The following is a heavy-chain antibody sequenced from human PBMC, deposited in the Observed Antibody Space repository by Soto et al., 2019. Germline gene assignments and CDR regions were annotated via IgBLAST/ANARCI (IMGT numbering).Heavy chain of an antibody. V-gene: IGHV3-33*01. Sequence: GGSLRLSCAASGFTFSSYGMHWVRQAPGKGLEWVAVIWYDGSNKYYADSVKGRFTISRDNSKNTLYLQMNSLRAEDTAVYYCARPAVNYYYYYGMDVWGQGTTVTVSS. D-gene: IGHD6-19*01. CDR3: ARPAVNYYYYYGMDV. J-gene: IGHJ6*02. CDR1: GFTFSSYG. CDR2: IWYDGSNK.